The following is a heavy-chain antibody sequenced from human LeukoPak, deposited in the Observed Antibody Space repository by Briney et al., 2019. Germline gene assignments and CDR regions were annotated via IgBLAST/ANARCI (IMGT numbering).Heavy chain of an antibody. D-gene: IGHD6-13*01. V-gene: IGHV3-7*01. CDR3: ARDDSSSLHPLVISYFDY. Sequence: GGSLRLSCAASGFTFSSYWMSWVRQAPGKGLEWVANIKQDGSEKYYVDSVKGRFTISRDNAKNSLYLQMNSLRAEDTAVYYCARDDSSSLHPLVISYFDYWGQGTLVTVSS. J-gene: IGHJ4*02. CDR2: IKQDGSEK. CDR1: GFTFSSYW.